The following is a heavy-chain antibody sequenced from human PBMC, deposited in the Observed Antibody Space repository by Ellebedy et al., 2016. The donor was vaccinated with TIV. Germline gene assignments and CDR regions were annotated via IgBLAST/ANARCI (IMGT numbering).Heavy chain of an antibody. V-gene: IGHV3-30-3*01. CDR2: IPYDGSNQ. CDR3: AKISSQWVYFYYGMDV. Sequence: GESLKISCAASGFTFSNYAMHWARQAPGKGLEWVAVIPYDGSNQYYADSVKGRFTISRDNSKNTLYLQINSLRAEDTAVYYCAKISSQWVYFYYGMDVWGQGTTVTVSS. D-gene: IGHD1-26*01. J-gene: IGHJ6*02. CDR1: GFTFSNYA.